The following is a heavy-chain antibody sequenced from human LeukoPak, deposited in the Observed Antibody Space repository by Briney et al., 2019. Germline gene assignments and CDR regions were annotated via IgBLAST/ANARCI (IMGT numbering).Heavy chain of an antibody. CDR3: AKPSGSGVDY. J-gene: IGHJ4*01. CDR1: GFTFSSYA. Sequence: PGGSLRLSCAASGFTFSSYAMSWVRQAPGKGLEWVSGISTSGGNTDYADSAKGRFTISRDNSKNTLYLQMNSVRSEDTALYYCAKPSGSGVDYWGQGTRVTVSS. V-gene: IGHV3-23*01. D-gene: IGHD1-26*01. CDR2: ISTSGGNT.